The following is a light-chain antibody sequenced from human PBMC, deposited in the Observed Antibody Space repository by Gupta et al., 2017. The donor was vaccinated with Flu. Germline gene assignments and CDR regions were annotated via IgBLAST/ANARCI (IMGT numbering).Light chain of an antibody. CDR3: CSYTSTNNIVV. J-gene: IGLJ2*01. Sequence: STGTSSGVGGYKYVYWYQQHPVKAPILLIFEVSNRRSVVSNRFSGSKSGTTASLTISGLHAEDEADYYSCSYTSTNNIVVFGGGTKLTVL. V-gene: IGLV2-14*01. CDR1: SSGVGGYKY. CDR2: EVS.